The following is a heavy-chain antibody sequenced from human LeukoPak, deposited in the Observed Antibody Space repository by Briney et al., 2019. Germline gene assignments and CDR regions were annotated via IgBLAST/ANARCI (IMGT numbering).Heavy chain of an antibody. D-gene: IGHD2-15*01. CDR1: GFTVSSNY. Sequence: GGSLRLSCAASGFTVSSNYMSWVRQAPGKGLEWVSVIYSGGSTYYADSVKGRFTISRDNSKNTLYLQMNSLRAEDTAVYYCAKDLGYCSSGSCTTIDYWGQGTLVTVSS. CDR3: AKDLGYCSSGSCTTIDY. V-gene: IGHV3-66*01. J-gene: IGHJ4*02. CDR2: IYSGGST.